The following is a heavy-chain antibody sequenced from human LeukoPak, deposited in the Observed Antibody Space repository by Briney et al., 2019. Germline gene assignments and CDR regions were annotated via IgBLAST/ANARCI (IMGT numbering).Heavy chain of an antibody. D-gene: IGHD3-3*01. CDR1: GYTFTNYG. CDR3: ARDPSYDFWGDYYMDV. Sequence: ASVKVSCKASGYTFTNYGISWVRQAPGQGLEWMGWVSAYNGNTNYAQKLQGRVTMTTDTSTSTAYMGLRSLRSDDTAVYYCARDPSYDFWGDYYMDVWGKGTTVTVSS. J-gene: IGHJ6*03. CDR2: VSAYNGNT. V-gene: IGHV1-18*01.